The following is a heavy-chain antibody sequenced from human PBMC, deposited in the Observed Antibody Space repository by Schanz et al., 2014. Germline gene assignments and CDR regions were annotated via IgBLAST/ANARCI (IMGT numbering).Heavy chain of an antibody. Sequence: QVLQVQSGSELKKPGTSVKVSCKASGYTFNNYTYVMIWVRQAPGQGLEWMGWITAYNGDTNYALKLQGRVTMTTDTATGTDYMELSSLRTDDTAVYYCARDEGEVVRCVIDVVSHYCCRIDVWGQGTMVTVSS. CDR3: ARDEGEVVRCVIDVVSHYCCRIDV. J-gene: IGHJ6*02. D-gene: IGHD3-10*01. V-gene: IGHV1-18*01. CDR2: ITAYNGDT. CDR1: GYTFNNYTYV.